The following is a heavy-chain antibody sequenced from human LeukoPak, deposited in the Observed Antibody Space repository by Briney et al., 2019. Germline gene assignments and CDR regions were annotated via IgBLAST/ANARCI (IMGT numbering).Heavy chain of an antibody. CDR1: GGSFSGYY. J-gene: IGHJ4*02. CDR3: ARGVFVVLRYFDWSSSGFDY. D-gene: IGHD3-9*01. V-gene: IGHV4-34*01. CDR2: INHSGST. Sequence: SDTLSLTCAVCGGSFSGYYWSWVRQPPGKGLEWIGEINHSGSTNYNPSLKSRVTISVDTSKNQFSLKLSSVTAAETAVYYGARGVFVVLRYFDWSSSGFDYWGQGTLVTVSS.